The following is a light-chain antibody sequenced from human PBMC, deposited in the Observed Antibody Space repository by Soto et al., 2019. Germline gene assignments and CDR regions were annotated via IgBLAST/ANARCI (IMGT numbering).Light chain of an antibody. CDR3: QKGSDWPPFT. V-gene: IGKV3-11*01. CDR2: DAS. Sequence: EIVLTQSPATLSLSPGERATISCRAIQGVSIYLAWYQQKPGQSPRLLIYDASNRATGIPARFNGSGSGTDVTLTICGREPEYFAIYYCQKGSDWPPFTFGRGNKVEIK. J-gene: IGKJ4*01. CDR1: QGVSIY.